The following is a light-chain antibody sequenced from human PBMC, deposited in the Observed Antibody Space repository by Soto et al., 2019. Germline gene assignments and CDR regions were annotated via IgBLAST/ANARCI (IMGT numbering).Light chain of an antibody. CDR2: GND. CDR3: QSYDRTLRGYV. CDR1: NSNIGSPYG. Sequence: QSVLTQPPSVSSAPGQTVTISCTGSNSNIGSPYGVHWYQQVPGKAPKLLIYGNDNRPSGVPDRFSGSKSASSASLAITGVQAEDEGDYYCQSYDRTLRGYVFGTGTKVTVL. V-gene: IGLV1-40*01. J-gene: IGLJ1*01.